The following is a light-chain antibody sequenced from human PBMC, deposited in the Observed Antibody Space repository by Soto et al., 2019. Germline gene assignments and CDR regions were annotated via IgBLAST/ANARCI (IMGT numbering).Light chain of an antibody. V-gene: IGKV1-5*03. CDR1: QGISSW. Sequence: DIQMTQSPSSVSASVGDRVTITCRASQGISSWLAWYQQKPGKVPKLLIYKASTLKSGVPSRFSGSGSGTEFTLTISSLQPDDFATYYCQHYNSYSEAFGQGTKVDIK. CDR2: KAS. J-gene: IGKJ1*01. CDR3: QHYNSYSEA.